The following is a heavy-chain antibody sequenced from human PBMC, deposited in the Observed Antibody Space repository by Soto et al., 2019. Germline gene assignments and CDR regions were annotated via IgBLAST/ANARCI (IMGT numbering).Heavy chain of an antibody. D-gene: IGHD1-1*01. CDR3: ARGETDLGGTVPDSASLRNGSSDL. J-gene: IGHJ2*01. CDR2: IDNYGHGT. Sequence: GEGLVWVARIDNYGHGTVYADSVKGRFAISRDNAKDTVYLVMNSLRAEDTAVYYCARGETDLGGTVPDSASLRNGSSDL. V-gene: IGHV3-74*01.